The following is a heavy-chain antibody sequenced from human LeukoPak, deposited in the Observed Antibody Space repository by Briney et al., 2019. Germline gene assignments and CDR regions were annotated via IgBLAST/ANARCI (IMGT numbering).Heavy chain of an antibody. V-gene: IGHV3-23*01. Sequence: GGSLRLSCAASGFTFSSYAMSWGRQAPGKGLEWVAAISGSGGSTYYADSVKGRFTISRDNSKNTLYLQMNSLRAEDTAVYYCAKPAGGVPYYYDSSGYYYLWGQGTLVTVSS. CDR3: AKPAGGVPYYYDSSGYYYL. CDR2: ISGSGGST. CDR1: GFTFSSYA. D-gene: IGHD3-22*01. J-gene: IGHJ5*02.